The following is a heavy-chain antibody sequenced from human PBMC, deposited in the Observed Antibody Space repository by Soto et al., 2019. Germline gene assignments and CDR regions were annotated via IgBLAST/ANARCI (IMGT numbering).Heavy chain of an antibody. CDR1: GFTFSDLA. J-gene: IGHJ4*02. CDR2: IRRKSDNYAT. D-gene: IGHD3-3*02. Sequence: EVQLVESGGGLVQPGGSLKLSCAASGFTFSDLAEDWVRQAPGKGLEWVGRIRRKSDNYATTYGESVKGRYTISRDDSKNTAYLQMNNLRTEDTAVYYCAYIRGWGQGTLVTVSS. V-gene: IGHV3-73*02. CDR3: AYIRG.